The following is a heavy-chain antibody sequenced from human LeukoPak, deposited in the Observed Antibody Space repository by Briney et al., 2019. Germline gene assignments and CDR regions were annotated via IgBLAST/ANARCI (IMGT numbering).Heavy chain of an antibody. CDR3: ARQIASAGTAGFDF. J-gene: IGHJ4*02. V-gene: IGHV4-4*07. CDR2: IYSTGST. CDR1: GGSISSYY. D-gene: IGHD6-13*01. Sequence: SETLSLTCTVSGGSISSYYWSWIRQPAGNGLEWIGRIYSTGSTNYNPSLKSRVTMSVDTSKNQFSLRLRSVTAADTAVYYCARQIASAGTAGFDFWGQGALVTVYS.